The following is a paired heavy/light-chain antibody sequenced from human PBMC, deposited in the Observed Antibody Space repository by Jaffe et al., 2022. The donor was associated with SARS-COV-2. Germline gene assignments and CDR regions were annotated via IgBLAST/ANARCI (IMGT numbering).Light chain of an antibody. CDR1: ALPKQY. CDR3: QSADSSGTHVV. V-gene: IGLV3-25*03. J-gene: IGLJ2*01. CDR2: KDS. Sequence: SYELTQPPSVSVSPGQTARITCSADALPKQYAYWYQQKPGQAPVLVIYKDSERPSGIPERFSGSSSGTTVTLTISGVQAEDEADYYCQSADSSGTHVVFGGGTKLTVL.
Heavy chain of an antibody. D-gene: IGHD3-3*01. V-gene: IGHV4-39*01. CDR3: ARQGGYYDFWSGYYTSGTQSNWFDP. Sequence: QLQLQESGPGLVKPSETLSLTCTVSGGSISSSSYYWGWIRQPPGKGLEWIGSIYYSGSTYYNPSLKSRVTISVDTSKNQFSLKLSSVTAADTAVYYCARQGGYYDFWSGYYTSGTQSNWFDPWGQGTLVTVSS. CDR2: IYYSGST. J-gene: IGHJ5*02. CDR1: GGSISSSSYY.